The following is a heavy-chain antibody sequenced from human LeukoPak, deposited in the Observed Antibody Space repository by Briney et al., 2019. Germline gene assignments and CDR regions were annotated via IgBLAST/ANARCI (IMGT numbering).Heavy chain of an antibody. CDR1: GGFFTGYY. D-gene: IGHD5-12*01. V-gene: IGHV4-34*01. Sequence: SETLSLTCAVYGGFFTGYYWRWIRQPPGKGLEWIGEINHSGSTKYNPTLKSRVTISVDTSTNQFFLRLTSVTAADTAVYYCACHAVRYSAYDREEDAFDIWGQGTTVTVSS. CDR3: ACHAVRYSAYDREEDAFDI. J-gene: IGHJ3*02. CDR2: INHSGST.